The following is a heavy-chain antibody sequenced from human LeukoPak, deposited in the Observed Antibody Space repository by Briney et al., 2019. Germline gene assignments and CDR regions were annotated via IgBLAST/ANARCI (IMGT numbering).Heavy chain of an antibody. CDR3: AREGGEYYYGMDV. CDR2: ISYDGSNK. CDR1: GFTFSSYA. V-gene: IGHV3-30-3*01. D-gene: IGHD2-21*01. Sequence: PGGSLRLSCAASGFTFSSYAMHWVRQAPGKGLEWVAVISYDGSNKYYADSVKGRFTISRDNSKNTLYLQMNSLRAEDTAVYYCAREGGEYYYGMDVGGQGPTVTVSS. J-gene: IGHJ6*02.